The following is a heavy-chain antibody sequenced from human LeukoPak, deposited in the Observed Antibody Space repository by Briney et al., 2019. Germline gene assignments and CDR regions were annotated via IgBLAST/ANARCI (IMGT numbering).Heavy chain of an antibody. D-gene: IGHD5-24*01. CDR3: ARERWLQFHDY. J-gene: IGHJ4*02. CDR1: GGSISSGTYY. V-gene: IGHV4-61*02. Sequence: SQTLSLTCTVSGGSISSGTYYWSWIRQPAGKGLEWIGRIYTSGSTNYNPSLKSRVAISVDTSKNQFSLKLSSVTAADTAVYYCARERWLQFHDYWGQGTLVTVSS. CDR2: IYTSGST.